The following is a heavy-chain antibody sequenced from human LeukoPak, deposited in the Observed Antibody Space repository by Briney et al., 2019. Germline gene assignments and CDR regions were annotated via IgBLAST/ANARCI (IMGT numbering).Heavy chain of an antibody. J-gene: IGHJ4*02. CDR1: GFTFSSYA. D-gene: IGHD5-18*01. V-gene: IGHV3-30-3*01. CDR2: ISYDGSNK. Sequence: GRSLRLSCAASGFTFSSYAMHWVRQAPGKGLEWVAVISYDGSNKYYADSVKGRFTISRDNAKNSLYLQMNSLRAEDTALYYCAKDGIGYSYGNWGQGTLVTVSS. CDR3: AKDGIGYSYGN.